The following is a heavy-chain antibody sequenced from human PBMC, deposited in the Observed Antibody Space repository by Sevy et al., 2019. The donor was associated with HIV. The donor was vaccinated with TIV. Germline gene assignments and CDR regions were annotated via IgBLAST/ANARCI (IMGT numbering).Heavy chain of an antibody. D-gene: IGHD3-16*02. J-gene: IGHJ4*02. CDR2: MRSKAFAGTT. CDR3: IGSRQVGYTARVPDY. CDR1: GFNLGDYA. V-gene: IGHV3-49*04. Sequence: GGSLRLSCSTSGFNLGDYAMSWVRQSPGKGLEWVGFMRSKAFAGTTEYAASVKGRFTISTEDSKASAHLQMNGLRAEDTSVYYCIGSRQVGYTARVPDYWGQGTLVTVSS.